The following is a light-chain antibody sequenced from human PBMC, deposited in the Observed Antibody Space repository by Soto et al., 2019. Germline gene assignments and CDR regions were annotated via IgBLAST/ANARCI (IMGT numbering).Light chain of an antibody. Sequence: EIVLTQSPATLSLSPGERATLSCRASQSVSSYLAWYQQKPGQAPRLLIYDASNRATGIPARFSGSGSGTDFTLTLTSLEPEDFAVYYCQHRSNWLAFGGGTKVELK. CDR2: DAS. V-gene: IGKV3-11*01. J-gene: IGKJ4*01. CDR1: QSVSSY. CDR3: QHRSNWLA.